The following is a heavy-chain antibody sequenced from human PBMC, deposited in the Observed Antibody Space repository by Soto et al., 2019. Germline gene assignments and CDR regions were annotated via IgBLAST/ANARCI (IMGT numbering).Heavy chain of an antibody. D-gene: IGHD3-16*01. CDR1: SGSISSSNW. V-gene: IGHV4-4*02. CDR3: ARVLTQRGGKTKFDP. Sequence: QVQLQESGPGLVKPSGTLSLTCAVSSGSISSSNWWSWVRQPPGTGLEWIGEIYHSGSTNYNPSLKSRVTISEDTSNTQFSLKLSSVTAAHTSWYYCARVLTQRGGKTKFDPWGQGTLVTVSS. CDR2: IYHSGST. J-gene: IGHJ5*02.